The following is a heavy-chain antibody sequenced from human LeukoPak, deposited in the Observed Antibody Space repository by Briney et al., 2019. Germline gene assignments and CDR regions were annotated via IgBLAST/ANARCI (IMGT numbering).Heavy chain of an antibody. CDR2: ISSSGGTT. Sequence: GGSLRLSCAASGFSFSDYYMSWIRQAPGKGLEWLSYISSSGGTTYYADSLKGRFSISRDNAKNSLYLQMNNLRVEDTAVYYCARDKYRQPDYYYYMDVWGEGTSVTVSS. D-gene: IGHD1-14*01. CDR3: ARDKYRQPDYYYYMDV. V-gene: IGHV3-11*01. J-gene: IGHJ6*03. CDR1: GFSFSDYY.